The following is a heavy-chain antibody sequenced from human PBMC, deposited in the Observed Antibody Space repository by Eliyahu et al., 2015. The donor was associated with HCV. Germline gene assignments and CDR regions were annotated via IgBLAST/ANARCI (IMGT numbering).Heavy chain of an antibody. V-gene: IGHV1-69*04. CDR3: ARGNWNDQAEFDY. CDR2: IIPIFGIA. Sequence: QVQLVQSGAEVKKPGXSVKVSCKASGGXXSXYAXSWVRQAPGQGLEWMGRIIPIFGIANYAQKFQGRVTITADKSTSTAYMELSSLRSEDTAVYYCARGNWNDQAEFDYWGQGTLVTVSS. CDR1: GGXXSXYA. D-gene: IGHD1-1*01. J-gene: IGHJ4*02.